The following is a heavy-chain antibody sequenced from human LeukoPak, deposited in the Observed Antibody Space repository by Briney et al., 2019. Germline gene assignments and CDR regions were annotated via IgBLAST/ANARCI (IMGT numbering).Heavy chain of an antibody. CDR3: ARHEITMVRGVIPYYFDY. D-gene: IGHD3-10*01. CDR1: GGSISSSSYY. V-gene: IGHV4-39*01. J-gene: IGHJ4*02. CDR2: IYYSGST. Sequence: PSETLSLTCTVSGGSISSSSYYWGWIRQPPGKGLEWIGSIYYSGSTYYNPSLKSRVTISVDTSKNQFSLKLSSVTVADTAVYYCARHEITMVRGVIPYYFDYWGQGTLVTVSS.